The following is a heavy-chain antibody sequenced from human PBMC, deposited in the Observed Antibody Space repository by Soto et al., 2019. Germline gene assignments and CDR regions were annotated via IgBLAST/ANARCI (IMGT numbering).Heavy chain of an antibody. CDR1: GFTFDDYA. V-gene: IGHV3-9*01. Sequence: GGSLRLSCAASGFTFDDYAMHWVRQAPGKGLEWVSGISWNSGSIGYADSVKGRFTISRDNAKNSLYLQMNSLRAENTALYYCAKVRRGYCSSTSCSGFVFDYWGQGTLVTVSS. D-gene: IGHD2-2*01. CDR2: ISWNSGSI. CDR3: AKVRRGYCSSTSCSGFVFDY. J-gene: IGHJ4*02.